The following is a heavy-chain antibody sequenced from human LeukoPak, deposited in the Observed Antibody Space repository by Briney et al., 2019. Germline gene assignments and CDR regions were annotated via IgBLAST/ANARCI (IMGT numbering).Heavy chain of an antibody. J-gene: IGHJ4*02. CDR2: FDPDDGEA. V-gene: IGHV1-24*01. CDR1: GYTLTELS. CDR3: AIDYYASGNYYNGPHN. D-gene: IGHD3-10*01. Sequence: GASVKVSCKVSGYTLTELSMHWVRQAPGKGLEWVGGFDPDDGEALYAQQFQGRVSMTEDTSAGTVYMELSSLRSEDTAVYYCAIDYYASGNYYNGPHNWGPGTLVTVSS.